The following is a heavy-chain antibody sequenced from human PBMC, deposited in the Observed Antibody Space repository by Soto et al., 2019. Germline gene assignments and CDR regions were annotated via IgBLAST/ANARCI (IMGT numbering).Heavy chain of an antibody. Sequence: ASVKVSCKASGYTFTSYGISWVRQAPGQGLEWMGWISAYNGNTNYAQKLQGRVTMTTVTSTSSSYMELRSLRSDDTAVYYSARVSTHNWSYAYYYYGIDVWGQGTTVTVSS. CDR2: ISAYNGNT. V-gene: IGHV1-18*01. CDR3: ARVSTHNWSYAYYYYGIDV. D-gene: IGHD1-7*01. J-gene: IGHJ6*02. CDR1: GYTFTSYG.